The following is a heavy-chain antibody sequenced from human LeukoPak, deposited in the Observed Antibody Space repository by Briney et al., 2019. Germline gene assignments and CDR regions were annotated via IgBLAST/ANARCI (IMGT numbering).Heavy chain of an antibody. Sequence: ASVKVSCKASGYTFTSYYMHWVRQAPGQGLEWMGIINPSGGSTSYAQKFQVRVTMTRDTSTSTVYMELSSLRSEDTAVYYCARDPATVTIDYYYYGMDVWGQGTTVTVSS. CDR1: GYTFTSYY. D-gene: IGHD4-17*01. V-gene: IGHV1-46*01. CDR2: INPSGGST. CDR3: ARDPATVTIDYYYYGMDV. J-gene: IGHJ6*02.